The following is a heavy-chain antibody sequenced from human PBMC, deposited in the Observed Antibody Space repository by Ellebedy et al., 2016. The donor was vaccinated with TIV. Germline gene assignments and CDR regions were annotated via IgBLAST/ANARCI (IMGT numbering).Heavy chain of an antibody. V-gene: IGHV3-9*01. CDR3: AREISGGYNYGYGGAVAYFDL. CDR1: GFTFDDYA. J-gene: IGHJ2*01. CDR2: ISSDSTSI. Sequence: SLKISCAASGFTFDDYAMHWVRQAPGKGLEWVSGISSDSTSIHYADSLRGRFTISRDNAKNSLFLQMNNLRADDTALYYCAREISGGYNYGYGGAVAYFDLWGRGTLVTVSS. D-gene: IGHD5-18*01.